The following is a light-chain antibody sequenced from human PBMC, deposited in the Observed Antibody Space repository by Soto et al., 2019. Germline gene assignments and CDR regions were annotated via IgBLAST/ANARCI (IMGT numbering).Light chain of an antibody. V-gene: IGLV6-57*04. Sequence: NFMLTQPHSVSESPGKTVTISCTRSSGRIANNYVQWYQQSPGSAPTTVIYENKLRPSGGPGRFSGSTDGSSNSASLTISGLQAEDEADYYCQSFDADFVIFGGGTKLPVL. CDR2: ENK. CDR3: QSFDADFVI. J-gene: IGLJ2*01. CDR1: SGRIANNY.